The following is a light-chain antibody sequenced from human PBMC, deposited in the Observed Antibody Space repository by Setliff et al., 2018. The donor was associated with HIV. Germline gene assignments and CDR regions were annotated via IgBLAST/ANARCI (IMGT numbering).Light chain of an antibody. V-gene: IGLV2-14*01. J-gene: IGLJ1*01. CDR2: EVS. CDR3: CSYTSSDTVV. CDR1: SSDVGAYNY. Sequence: QSALAQPASVSGSPGQSITVSCTGTSSDVGAYNYVSWYQQHPGKAPKLMIHEVSNRPSGVSNRLSGSKSGSTASLTISGLQAEDEGDYYCCSYTSSDTVVFGTGTKVTV.